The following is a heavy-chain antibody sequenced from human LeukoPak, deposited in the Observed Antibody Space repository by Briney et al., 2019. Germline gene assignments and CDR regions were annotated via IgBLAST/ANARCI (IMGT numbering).Heavy chain of an antibody. CDR3: AKGGGNGAFDP. CDR2: IRGGADST. CDR1: GFTFSSYA. D-gene: IGHD4-23*01. V-gene: IGHV3-23*01. Sequence: GGSLRLSCAASGFTFSSYAMSWVRQAPGKGLECVSHIRGGADSTYYSDSVKGRFTISRDNSRNTLYLQMNSLRAEDTAVYYCAKGGGNGAFDPWGQGTLVTVSS. J-gene: IGHJ5*02.